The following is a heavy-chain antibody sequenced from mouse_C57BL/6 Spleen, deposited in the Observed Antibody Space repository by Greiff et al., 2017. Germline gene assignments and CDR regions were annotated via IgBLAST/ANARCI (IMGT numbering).Heavy chain of an antibody. V-gene: IGHV5-12*01. CDR1: GFTFSDYY. J-gene: IGHJ4*01. CDR3: ARESYYSDYAMDY. Sequence: EVQRVESGGGLVQPGGSLKLSCAASGFTFSDYYMYWVRQTPEKRLEWVTYISNGGGSTYSLDTVKGRFTISRDNAKNTLYLQMSRRKYEDTAMYYCARESYYSDYAMDYWGQGTSVTVSS. D-gene: IGHD2-12*01. CDR2: ISNGGGST.